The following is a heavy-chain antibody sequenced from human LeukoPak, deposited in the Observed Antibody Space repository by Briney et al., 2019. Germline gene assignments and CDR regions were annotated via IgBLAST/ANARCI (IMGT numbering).Heavy chain of an antibody. CDR1: GFTFSSYS. D-gene: IGHD2-15*01. V-gene: IGHV3-48*02. Sequence: PGGSLRLSCAASGFTFSSYSMDWVRQAPGKGLEWVSYTSSSSSTIKYADSVRGQFTISRDNAENSLYLQMNSLRDEDTAVYYCARARGTGWYFDLWGRGTLVTVSS. CDR2: TSSSSSTI. CDR3: ARARGTGWYFDL. J-gene: IGHJ2*01.